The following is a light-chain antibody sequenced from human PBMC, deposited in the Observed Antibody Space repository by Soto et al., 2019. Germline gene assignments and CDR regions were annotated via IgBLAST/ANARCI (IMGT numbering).Light chain of an antibody. CDR2: KAS. V-gene: IGKV1-5*03. CDR3: QQHKRYSWT. J-gene: IGKJ1*01. CDR1: QSISSW. Sequence: PSTLSASVGDRVNITCRASQSISSWLAWYQQKPGKAPKLLIYKASSLESGVPSRFNGSGSGTAFTLTLSSLQPDDFASYFCQQHKRYSWTFGQGSKVDIK.